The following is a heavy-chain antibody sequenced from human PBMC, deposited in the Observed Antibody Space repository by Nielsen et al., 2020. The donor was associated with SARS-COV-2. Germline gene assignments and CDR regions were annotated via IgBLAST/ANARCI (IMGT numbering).Heavy chain of an antibody. V-gene: IGHV4-59*01. Sequence: ETLSLTCTVSGGSISSYYWSWIRQPPGKGLEWIGYIYYSGSTNYNPSLKSRVTISVDTSKNQFSLKLSSVTAADTAVYYCARGRLRYLSRRYFDYWGQGTLVTVSS. CDR2: IYYSGST. D-gene: IGHD3-9*01. CDR1: GGSISSYY. J-gene: IGHJ4*02. CDR3: ARGRLRYLSRRYFDY.